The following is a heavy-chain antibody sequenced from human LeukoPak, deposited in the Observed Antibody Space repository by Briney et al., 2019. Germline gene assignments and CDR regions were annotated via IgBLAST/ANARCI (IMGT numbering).Heavy chain of an antibody. CDR2: ISYDGSNK. CDR1: GFTFSSYG. CDR3: AKGGESRYFDS. V-gene: IGHV3-30*18. Sequence: GGSLRLSCAASGFTFSSYGMHWVRQAPGKGLEGVALISYDGSNKYYEDSVKGRFTISRDNSKNALYLQMNSLRPEDTAVYYCAKGGESRYFDSWGQGTLVTVSS. J-gene: IGHJ4*02.